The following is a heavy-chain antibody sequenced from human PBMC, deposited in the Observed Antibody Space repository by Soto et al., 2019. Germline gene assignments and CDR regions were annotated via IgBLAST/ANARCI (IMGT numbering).Heavy chain of an antibody. V-gene: IGHV3-74*01. CDR3: ARDSEYGDYYFDY. CDR2: INSDGSST. Sequence: PGGSRRLSCAASGFTFSSYWMHWVRQAPGKGLVWVSRINSDGSSTSYADSVKGRFTISRDNAKNTLYLQMNSLRAEDTAVYYCARDSEYGDYYFDYWGQGTLVTV. D-gene: IGHD4-17*01. J-gene: IGHJ4*02. CDR1: GFTFSSYW.